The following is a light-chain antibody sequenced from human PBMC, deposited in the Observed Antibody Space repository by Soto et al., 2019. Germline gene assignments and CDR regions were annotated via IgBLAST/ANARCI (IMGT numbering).Light chain of an antibody. J-gene: IGKJ1*01. Sequence: IQLTQSPSSLSASVGDRVTITCRAGQGIRSSLAWYQQKPGKAPNLLISAASTLQTGVPSRFSGSGSGTDFALTTSSLQPEDFATYCCQQIDSYPRTFGQGTKVEIK. V-gene: IGKV1-9*01. CDR2: AAS. CDR1: QGIRSS. CDR3: QQIDSYPRT.